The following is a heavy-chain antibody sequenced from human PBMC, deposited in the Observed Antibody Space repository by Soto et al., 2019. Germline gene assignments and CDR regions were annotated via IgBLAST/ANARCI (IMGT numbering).Heavy chain of an antibody. CDR3: ARGIYGRGWDI. Sequence: EVQLLESGGGLVQPGGSLRLSCVVSGFTFSDFGMNWVRQAPGKGLEWVSGISGSGTSYITHYPDSVRGRFTVSSDRSKNALYLQMSSLRVEDTAIYYCARGIYGRGWDIWGQGTIVTVSS. V-gene: IGHV3-23*01. D-gene: IGHD6-19*01. J-gene: IGHJ3*02. CDR2: ISGSGTSYIT. CDR1: GFTFSDFG.